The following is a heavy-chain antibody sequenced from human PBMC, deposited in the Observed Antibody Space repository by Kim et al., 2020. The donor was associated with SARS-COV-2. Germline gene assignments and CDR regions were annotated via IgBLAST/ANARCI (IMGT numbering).Heavy chain of an antibody. CDR2: P. V-gene: IGHV3-72*01. CDR3: VRVQAQSNYDY. J-gene: IGHJ4*01. Sequence: PGNAASVKGRFSISRDDSVNSLNLQMNSLKTEDTAVYYCVRVQAQSNYDYWGHGTLVTVSS.